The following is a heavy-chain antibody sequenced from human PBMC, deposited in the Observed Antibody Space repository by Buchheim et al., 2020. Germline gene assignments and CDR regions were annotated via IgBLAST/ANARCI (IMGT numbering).Heavy chain of an antibody. D-gene: IGHD5-18*01. CDR3: AKDFVVDTAMVDYYGMDV. V-gene: IGHV3-30*18. CDR1: GFTFSSYG. Sequence: QVQLVEPGGGVVQPGRSLRLSCAASGFTFSSYGMHWVRQTPGKGLEWVAVISYDGSNKYYADSVKGRFTISRDNSKNTLYLQMNSLRAEDTAVYYCAKDFVVDTAMVDYYGMDVWGQGTT. CDR2: ISYDGSNK. J-gene: IGHJ6*02.